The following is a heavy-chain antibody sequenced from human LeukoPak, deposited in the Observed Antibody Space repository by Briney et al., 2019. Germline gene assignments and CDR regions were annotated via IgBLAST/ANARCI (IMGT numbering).Heavy chain of an antibody. CDR2: IKSKTDGGTT. Sequence: KPGGSLRLSCAASGFTFSNAWMSWVRQAPGKGLEWVGRIKSKTDGGTTDYAAPVKGRFTISRDNSKNTLYLQMNSLRAEDTAVYYCAKDRRPGHELWASFFDYWGQGTLVTVSS. J-gene: IGHJ4*02. CDR1: GFTFSNAW. V-gene: IGHV3-15*01. D-gene: IGHD5-18*01. CDR3: AKDRRPGHELWASFFDY.